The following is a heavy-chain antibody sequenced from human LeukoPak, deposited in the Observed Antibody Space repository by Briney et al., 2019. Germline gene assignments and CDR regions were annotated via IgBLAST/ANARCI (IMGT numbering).Heavy chain of an antibody. V-gene: IGHV3-7*01. D-gene: IGHD2-15*01. Sequence: GGSLRLSCAASGYTFSSYWMSWVRQAPGKGLEWVANIKQDGSEKYYVDSVKGRFTISRDNAKNSLYLQMNSLRAEDTAVYYCAGLGYCSGGSCYGNAFDIWGQGTMVTVSS. CDR1: GYTFSSYW. CDR3: AGLGYCSGGSCYGNAFDI. J-gene: IGHJ3*02. CDR2: IKQDGSEK.